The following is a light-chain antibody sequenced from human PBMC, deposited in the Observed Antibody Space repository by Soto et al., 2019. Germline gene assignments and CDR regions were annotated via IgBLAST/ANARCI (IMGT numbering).Light chain of an antibody. V-gene: IGKV1-39*01. CDR2: AAS. CDR3: QQSHSSPLT. CDR1: QDISNY. Sequence: DIQMTQSPSSLSASVGDRVTITCQASQDISNYLNWYQQKPGKAPKLLIYAASSLQSGVPSRFSGSGSGTDFTLTISSLQPEDFATYYCQQSHSSPLTFGQGTKVDIK. J-gene: IGKJ1*01.